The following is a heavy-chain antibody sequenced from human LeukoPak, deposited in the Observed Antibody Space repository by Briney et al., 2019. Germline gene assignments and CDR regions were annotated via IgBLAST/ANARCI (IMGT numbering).Heavy chain of an antibody. CDR2: ISPTGSTT. CDR3: ARGPNSNWSGLDF. CDR1: GFSFSGHW. Sequence: GGSLGLSCIASGFSFSGHWMHWARQLPGKGLVWVSRISPTGSTTSYADSVKGRFTVSRDNAKNTLYLQGNNLRAEDTAVYYCARGPNSNWSGLDFWGQGTLLPVSS. V-gene: IGHV3-74*01. D-gene: IGHD6-6*01. J-gene: IGHJ4*02.